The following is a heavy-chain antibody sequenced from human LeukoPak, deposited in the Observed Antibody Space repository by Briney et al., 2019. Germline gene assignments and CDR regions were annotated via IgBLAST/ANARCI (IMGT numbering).Heavy chain of an antibody. V-gene: IGHV3-13*01. Sequence: PGGSLRLSCAASGFTLTNYAMHWDRQPAGEGLEWVSALGTAGDTFYPGSVKGRFSIPRDNAKKSLFLQMNSLRVEDTAIYYCARQSTPHGNFDYWGQGTLVTVSS. D-gene: IGHD5-24*01. J-gene: IGHJ4*02. CDR2: LGTAGDT. CDR3: ARQSTPHGNFDY. CDR1: GFTLTNYA.